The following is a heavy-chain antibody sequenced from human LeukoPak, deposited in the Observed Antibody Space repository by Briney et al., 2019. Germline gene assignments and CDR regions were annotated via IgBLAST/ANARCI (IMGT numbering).Heavy chain of an antibody. CDR3: ARVGWELLPRFDP. D-gene: IGHD1-26*01. CDR1: GGTFSSYA. J-gene: IGHJ5*02. CDR2: IIPIFGTA. Sequence: SVKVSCKASGGTFSSYAISWVRQAPGQGLEWMGGIIPIFGTANYAQKFQGRVTITADESTSTAYMELSSLRSEDTAVYYCARVGWELLPRFDPWGQGTLVTVSS. V-gene: IGHV1-69*13.